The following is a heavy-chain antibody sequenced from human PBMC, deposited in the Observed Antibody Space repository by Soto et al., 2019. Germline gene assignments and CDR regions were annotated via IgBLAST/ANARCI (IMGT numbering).Heavy chain of an antibody. CDR3: ARVRYYLTMTIDY. V-gene: IGHV4-34*01. D-gene: IGHD3-22*01. CDR1: GGSFSGYY. Sequence: SETLSLTCAVYGGSFSGYYWSWIRQPPGKGLEWIGEIDHSGSTNYNPSLKSRVTISVDTSKNQFSLKLSSVTAADTAVYYCARVRYYLTMTIDYWGQGTLVTVS. CDR2: IDHSGST. J-gene: IGHJ4*02.